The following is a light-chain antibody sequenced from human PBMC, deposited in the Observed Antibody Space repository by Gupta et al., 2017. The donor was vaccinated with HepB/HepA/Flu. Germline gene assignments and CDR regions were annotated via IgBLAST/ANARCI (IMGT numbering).Light chain of an antibody. CDR3: QHRCNWPWT. CDR1: QSDSSY. J-gene: IGKJ1*01. V-gene: IGKV3-11*01. Sequence: IVLTQSPATLPLSPWERATLEGMSSQSDSSYLAWYQQKPGQAPRILIYDASNRATGLPARFSGSGSGTDFTLTISSLAPEDFAVYYCQHRCNWPWTFGQGTKLQIK. CDR2: DAS.